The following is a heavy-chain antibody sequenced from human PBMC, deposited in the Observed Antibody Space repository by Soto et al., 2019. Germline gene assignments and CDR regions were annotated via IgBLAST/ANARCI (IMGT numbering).Heavy chain of an antibody. J-gene: IGHJ5*02. V-gene: IGHV4-30-4*01. Sequence: LALTCTVSGASIRSTDYYLSWIRQSPGKGLEWIGYAYYTGSTYYNPSLMSRLTISVDTSKNQFSLKLTSVTAAETAVYYCVRTAREGAVAPHWFDRWGQGTQVTVSS. CDR1: GASIRSTDYY. D-gene: IGHD2-21*02. CDR2: AYYTGST. CDR3: VRTAREGAVAPHWFDR.